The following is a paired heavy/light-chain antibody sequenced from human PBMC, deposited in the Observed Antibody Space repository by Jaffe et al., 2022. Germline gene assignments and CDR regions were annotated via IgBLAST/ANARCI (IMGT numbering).Heavy chain of an antibody. J-gene: IGHJ4*02. D-gene: IGHD3-9*01. V-gene: IGHV1-46*01. CDR1: GYTFTSYY. Sequence: QVQLVQSGAEVKKPGASVKVSCKASGYTFTSYYMHWVRQAPGQGLEWMGIINPSGGSTSYAQKFQGRVTMTRDTSTSTVYMELSSLRSEDTAVYYCARDGAHMGYDILTGYPRGYFDYWGQGTLVTVSS. CDR2: INPSGGST. CDR3: ARDGAHMGYDILTGYPRGYFDY.
Light chain of an antibody. CDR2: AAS. Sequence: DIQMTQSPSSLSASVGDRVTITCRASQGISNSLAWYQQKPGKAPKLLLYAASRLESGVPSRFSGSGSGTDYTLTISSLQPEDFATYYCQQYYSTPLTFGQGTKVEIK. J-gene: IGKJ1*01. CDR3: QQYYSTPLT. CDR1: QGISNS. V-gene: IGKV1-NL1*01.